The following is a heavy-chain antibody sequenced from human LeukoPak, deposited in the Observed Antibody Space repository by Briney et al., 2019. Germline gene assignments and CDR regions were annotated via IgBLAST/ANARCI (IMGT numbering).Heavy chain of an antibody. D-gene: IGHD3-10*01. CDR2: ISSSSSYI. V-gene: IGHV3-21*01. Sequence: GGSLRLSCAASGFTFSSYSMNWVRQAPGKALEWVSSISSSSSYIYYADSVKGRFTISRDNAKNSLYLQMNSLRAEDTAVYYCAREAYYYGSGKTYYYYYYMDVWGKGTTVTVSS. CDR1: GFTFSSYS. J-gene: IGHJ6*03. CDR3: AREAYYYGSGKTYYYYYYMDV.